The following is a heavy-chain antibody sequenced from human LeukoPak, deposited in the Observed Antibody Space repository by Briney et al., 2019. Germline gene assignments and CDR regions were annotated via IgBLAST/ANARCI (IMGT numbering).Heavy chain of an antibody. J-gene: IGHJ4*02. CDR3: ARRRYSVYDFDY. CDR1: GFTFSTYG. D-gene: IGHD5/OR15-5a*01. V-gene: IGHV3-33*01. Sequence: SGGSPRLSCAASGFTFSTYGMHWVRQAPGKGLEWVAVIWSDGSNKYYADSVKGRFTISRDNSKNTLYLQMNSLRAEDTAVYYCARRRYSVYDFDYWGQGTLVTVSS. CDR2: IWSDGSNK.